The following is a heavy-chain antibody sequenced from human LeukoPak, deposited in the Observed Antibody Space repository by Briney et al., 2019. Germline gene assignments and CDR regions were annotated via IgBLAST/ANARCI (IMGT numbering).Heavy chain of an antibody. CDR2: IYTSGST. J-gene: IGHJ5*02. D-gene: IGHD3-3*01. V-gene: IGHV4-4*07. CDR3: ARVRTPYYDFWSGYYGSWFDP. CDR1: GGSISSYY. Sequence: SETLSLTCTVSGGSISSYYWSWIRQPAGKGLEWMGRIYTSGSTNYNPSLNSRVTMSVDPSTTQFSLKLSSVTAADTAVYYCARVRTPYYDFWSGYYGSWFDPWGQGTLVTVSS.